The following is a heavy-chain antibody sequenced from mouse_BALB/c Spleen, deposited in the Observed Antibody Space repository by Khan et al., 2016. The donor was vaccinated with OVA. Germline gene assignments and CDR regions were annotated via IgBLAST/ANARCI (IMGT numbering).Heavy chain of an antibody. CDR3: SRIYGSDFDY. CDR1: GYSFTGYF. J-gene: IGHJ2*01. Sequence: EVQLQQSGPELVKPGASVKISCKASGYSFTGYFMNWVMQSHGKSLEWIGRINPHIGETLYNQKFKGKATLTVDESSSNAHMELRSLTSEDSAVYYCSRIYGSDFDYWGQGTTLTVSS. D-gene: IGHD1-1*01. CDR2: INPHIGET. V-gene: IGHV1-20*01.